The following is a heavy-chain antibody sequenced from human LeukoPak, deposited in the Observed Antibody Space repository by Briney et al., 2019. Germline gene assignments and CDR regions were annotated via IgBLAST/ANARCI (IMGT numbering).Heavy chain of an antibody. CDR1: GYIFSGHY. D-gene: IGHD2-21*01. CDR3: ARVLFPSGPTHCFDP. J-gene: IGHJ5*02. CDR2: INPASGGT. Sequence: ASVKVSCKASGYIFSGHYIQWVRQAPGQGLEWMGWINPASGGTNNAQKFHGRVIMTTDTSISTLYMELNSLRSDDTAVYYCARVLFPSGPTHCFDPWGQGTLVTVSS. V-gene: IGHV1-2*02.